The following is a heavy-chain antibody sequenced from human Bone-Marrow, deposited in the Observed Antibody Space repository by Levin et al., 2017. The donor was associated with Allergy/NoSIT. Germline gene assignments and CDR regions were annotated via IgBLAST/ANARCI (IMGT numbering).Heavy chain of an antibody. CDR2: ISAYSGHT. D-gene: IGHD6-13*01. V-gene: IGHV1-18*01. CDR3: ARTLGQQLGPAKY. CDR1: FSPFPPSF. J-gene: IGHJ4*02. Sequence: ASVPVSFPSSFSPFPPSFLLFFLPSPFPGLAWLGRISAYSGHTNYAQKFQGRVTMTTDTSTTTAYMDLRSLKSDDTAVYYCARTLGQQLGPAKYWGQGTLVTVSS.